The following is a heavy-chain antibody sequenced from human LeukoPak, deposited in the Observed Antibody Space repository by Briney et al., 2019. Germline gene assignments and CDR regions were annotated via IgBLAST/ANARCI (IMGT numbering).Heavy chain of an antibody. CDR2: ISSSSSYI. J-gene: IGHJ4*02. CDR3: ARASPSPGYCSSTSCYDAFDY. D-gene: IGHD2-2*01. Sequence: GGSLRLSCAASGFTFSNAWMNWVRQAPGKGLEWVSSISSSSSYIYYADSVKGRFTISRDNAKNSLYLQMNSLRAEDTAVYYCARASPSPGYCSSTSCYDAFDYWGQGTLVTVSS. V-gene: IGHV3-21*01. CDR1: GFTFSNAW.